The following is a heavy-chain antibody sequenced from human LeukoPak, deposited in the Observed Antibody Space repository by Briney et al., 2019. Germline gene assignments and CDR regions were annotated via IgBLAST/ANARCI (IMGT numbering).Heavy chain of an antibody. Sequence: TGGSLRLSCAAAGFSFSSSWMDWVRQAPGKGLEWVANIKPDGTEKYYVDSVKGRFTNSRDNAKNPMFLQMNSLRAEDTAVYYCSRSLNSWGQGTLVTVSS. CDR1: GFSFSSSW. CDR3: SRSLNS. V-gene: IGHV3-7*01. CDR2: IKPDGTEK. J-gene: IGHJ4*02.